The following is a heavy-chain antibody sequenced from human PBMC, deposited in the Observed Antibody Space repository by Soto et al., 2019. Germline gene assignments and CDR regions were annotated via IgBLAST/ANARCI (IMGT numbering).Heavy chain of an antibody. CDR1: GFTFSHAW. D-gene: IGHD2-15*01. J-gene: IGHJ5*02. CDR2: IKSKADGETK. CDR3: CVVKRRDQYSTSGYWFDP. Sequence: GGSLRLSCAASGFTFSHAWMSWVRQAPGKGLEWVGRIKSKADGETKDYGAPVRGRFTISRDDSKDTLYLQMNSLRIEDTAVYYCCVVKRRDQYSTSGYWFDPWGPGALVTVSS. V-gene: IGHV3-15*01.